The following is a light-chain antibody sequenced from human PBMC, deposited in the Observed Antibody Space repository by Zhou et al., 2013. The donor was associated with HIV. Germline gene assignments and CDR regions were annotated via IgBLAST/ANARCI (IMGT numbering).Light chain of an antibody. CDR2: KAS. Sequence: DIQMTQSPSTLSASVGDRVTITCRASQSISDWLAWYQQKPGKAPKLLIYKASTLESGVPSRFSGSGSGTEFTLTISRLQPDDFATYYCQRYNDYPMCSFGQGTKLEIK. CDR3: QRYNDYPMCS. V-gene: IGKV1-5*03. J-gene: IGKJ2*04. CDR1: QSISDW.